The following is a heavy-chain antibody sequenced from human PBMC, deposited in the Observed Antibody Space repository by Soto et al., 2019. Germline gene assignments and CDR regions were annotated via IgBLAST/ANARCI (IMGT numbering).Heavy chain of an antibody. CDR2: INPSGGST. D-gene: IGHD2-8*01. CDR1: GYTFTSYY. V-gene: IGHV1-46*01. Sequence: ASVKVSCKASGYTFTSYYMHWVRQAPGQGLEWMGIINPSGGSTTYAQKLQDRVTMNRDTSTTTVYMELSSLRSEDTAVYYCAREYCTNGVCHSGTDSWGQGTLVTVSS. J-gene: IGHJ4*02. CDR3: AREYCTNGVCHSGTDS.